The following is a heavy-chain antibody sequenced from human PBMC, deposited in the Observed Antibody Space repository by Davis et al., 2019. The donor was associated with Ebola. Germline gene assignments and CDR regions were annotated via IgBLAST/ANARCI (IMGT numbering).Heavy chain of an antibody. V-gene: IGHV4-59*01. CDR2: IYYSGST. Sequence: ETLSPTCPVPVGSLSSYYWSWIRQPPGKGLAWIGYIYYSGSTNYNPSLKSRVTISVDTSKNQFSLKLSSVTAADTAVYYCARGLHVFDIWGQGTMVTVSS. CDR1: VGSLSSYY. J-gene: IGHJ3*02. CDR3: ARGLHVFDI.